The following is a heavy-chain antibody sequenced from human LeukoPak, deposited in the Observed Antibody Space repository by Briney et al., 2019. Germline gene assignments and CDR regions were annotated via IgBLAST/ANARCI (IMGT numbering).Heavy chain of an antibody. CDR3: ARELVELTLVANWFDP. Sequence: GASVKVSCKASGYTFTGYYMHWVRQAPGQGLEWMGWINPNSGGTNYAQKFQGRVTMTRDTSISTAYMELSRLRSDDTAVYYCARELVELTLVANWFDPWGQGALVTVSS. J-gene: IGHJ5*02. V-gene: IGHV1-2*02. CDR2: INPNSGGT. CDR1: GYTFTGYY. D-gene: IGHD1-26*01.